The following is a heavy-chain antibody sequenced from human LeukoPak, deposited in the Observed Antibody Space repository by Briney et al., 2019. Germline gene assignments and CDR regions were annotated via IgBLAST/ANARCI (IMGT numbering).Heavy chain of an antibody. CDR1: GFTFSSYW. D-gene: IGHD2-15*01. CDR2: IYSGGST. Sequence: GGSLRLSCAASGFTFSSYWMSWVRQAPGKGLEWVSVIYSGGSTYYADSVKGRFTISRDNSKNTLYLQMNSLRAEDTAVYYCARGVVARASWWFDPWGQGTLVTVSS. CDR3: ARGVVARASWWFDP. J-gene: IGHJ5*02. V-gene: IGHV3-66*02.